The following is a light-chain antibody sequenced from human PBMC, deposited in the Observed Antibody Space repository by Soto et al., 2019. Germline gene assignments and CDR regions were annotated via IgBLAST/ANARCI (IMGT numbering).Light chain of an antibody. V-gene: IGLV1-47*01. J-gene: IGLJ1*01. CDR2: RNN. CDR1: SSNIGSNY. Sequence: QSVLTQPPSASGTPGQRVTISCSGSSSNIGSNYVYWYHQLPGTAPKLVIYRNNQRPSGVPDRISGSKSGTSASLAISGLRSEDEADYYCCSYAGSYTWVFGSGTKVTDL. CDR3: CSYAGSYTWV.